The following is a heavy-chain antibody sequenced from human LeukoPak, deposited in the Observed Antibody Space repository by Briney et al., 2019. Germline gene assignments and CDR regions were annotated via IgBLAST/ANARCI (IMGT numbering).Heavy chain of an antibody. V-gene: IGHV4-4*07. CDR1: GGSISSYY. D-gene: IGHD3-10*01. J-gene: IGHJ3*02. CDR3: ARDYYGSGSSAFDI. Sequence: SETLSLTCTVSGGSISSYYWSWIRQPAGKGLEWIGRIYTSGSTNYNPSLKSRVTMSVDTSKNQFSLKLSSVTAADTAVYYCARDYYGSGSSAFDIWGQGTMVTVSS. CDR2: IYTSGST.